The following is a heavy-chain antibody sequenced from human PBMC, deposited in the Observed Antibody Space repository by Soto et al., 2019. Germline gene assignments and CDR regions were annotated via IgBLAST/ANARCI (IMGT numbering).Heavy chain of an antibody. J-gene: IGHJ4*02. D-gene: IGHD2-21*01. Sequence: QVQLVESGGGVVQPGRSLRLSCVVSGFPFSAYGMHWVRQAPGKGLEWVAVIWHDGSKDYYADSVKGRFTISRDNSKNTLYLQMDTLRAEDTAFYYCARDIQLFQGGDGGFDYWGQGTLVTVSS. V-gene: IGHV3-33*01. CDR2: IWHDGSKD. CDR1: GFPFSAYG. CDR3: ARDIQLFQGGDGGFDY.